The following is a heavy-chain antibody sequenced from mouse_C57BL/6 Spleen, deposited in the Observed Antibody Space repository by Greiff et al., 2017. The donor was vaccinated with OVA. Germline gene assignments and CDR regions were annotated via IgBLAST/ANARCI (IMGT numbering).Heavy chain of an antibody. D-gene: IGHD1-1*01. CDR3: TGRGAYYGGSLFAD. V-gene: IGHV1-15*01. CDR2: IDPETGGT. J-gene: IGHJ3*01. Sequence: QVQLQQSGAELVRPGASVTLSCKASGYTFTDYEMHWVKQTPVHGLEWIGAIDPETGGTAYNQKFKGKAILTADKSSSTAYMELRSLTSEDSAVYYCTGRGAYYGGSLFADWGQGTLVTVSA. CDR1: GYTFTDYE.